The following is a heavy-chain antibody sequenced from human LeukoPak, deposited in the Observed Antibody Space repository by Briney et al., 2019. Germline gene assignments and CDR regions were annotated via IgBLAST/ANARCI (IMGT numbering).Heavy chain of an antibody. CDR3: AGSTFGYSYGPSDAFDI. CDR2: ISAYNGNT. Sequence: EASVKVSCKASGYTFTSYGISWVRQAPGQGLEWMGWISAYNGNTNYAQKLQGRVTMTTDTSTSTAYMELRSLRSDDTAVYYCAGSTFGYSYGPSDAFDIWGQGTMVTVSS. J-gene: IGHJ3*02. V-gene: IGHV1-18*01. D-gene: IGHD5-18*01. CDR1: GYTFTSYG.